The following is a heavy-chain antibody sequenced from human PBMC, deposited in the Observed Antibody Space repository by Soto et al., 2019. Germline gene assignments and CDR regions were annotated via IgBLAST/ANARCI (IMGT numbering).Heavy chain of an antibody. V-gene: IGHV3-23*01. J-gene: IGHJ6*02. CDR1: GFTFSSYA. CDR2: ISDSGGST. D-gene: IGHD2-2*02. Sequence: EVQLLESGGGLVQPGGSLRLSCAASGFTFSSYAMSWVRQAPGKGLEWVSAISDSGGSTYYADSVKGRFTISRDNSKNTLYLQMNSLRAEDTAVYYCAKSGGLPAAIRSYYYYGMDVWGQGTTVTVSS. CDR3: AKSGGLPAAIRSYYYYGMDV.